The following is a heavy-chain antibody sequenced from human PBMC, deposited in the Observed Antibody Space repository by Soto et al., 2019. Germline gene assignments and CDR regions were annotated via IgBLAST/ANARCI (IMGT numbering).Heavy chain of an antibody. Sequence: GESLKISCKGSGYSFTSYWIGWVRQMPGKGLEWMGIIYPGDSDTRYSPSFQGQVTISADKSISTAYLQWSSLKASDTAMYYCARFSSYYYDSSGYYRPLTPHCYGMDVWGQGTTVTVSS. D-gene: IGHD3-22*01. J-gene: IGHJ6*02. CDR1: GYSFTSYW. V-gene: IGHV5-51*01. CDR3: ARFSSYYYDSSGYYRPLTPHCYGMDV. CDR2: IYPGDSDT.